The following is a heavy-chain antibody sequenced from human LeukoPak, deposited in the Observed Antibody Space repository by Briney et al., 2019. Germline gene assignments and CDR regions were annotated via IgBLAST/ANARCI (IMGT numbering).Heavy chain of an antibody. CDR3: ARDLIPDYYDSSGYLGACDY. J-gene: IGHJ4*02. CDR1: GGTFSSYA. CDR2: ISAYNGNT. D-gene: IGHD3-22*01. Sequence: ASVKVSCKASGGTFSSYAISWVRQAPGQGLEWMGWISAYNGNTNYAQKLQGRVTMTTDTSTSTAYMELRSLRSDDTAVYYCARDLIPDYYDSSGYLGACDYWGQGTLVTVSS. V-gene: IGHV1-18*01.